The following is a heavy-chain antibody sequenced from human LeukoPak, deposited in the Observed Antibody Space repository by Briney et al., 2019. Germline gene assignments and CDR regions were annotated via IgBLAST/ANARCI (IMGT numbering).Heavy chain of an antibody. CDR1: GFTVSSNY. D-gene: IGHD6-6*01. V-gene: IGHV3-66*01. J-gene: IGHJ5*02. CDR2: IYSGGST. Sequence: GGSLRLSCAASGFTVSSNYMSWVRQAPGKGLEGVSVIYSGGSTYYADSVKGRFTISRDNSKNTLYLQMNSLRAEDTAVYYCARDSSSGVDWFDPWGQGTLVTVSS. CDR3: ARDSSSGVDWFDP.